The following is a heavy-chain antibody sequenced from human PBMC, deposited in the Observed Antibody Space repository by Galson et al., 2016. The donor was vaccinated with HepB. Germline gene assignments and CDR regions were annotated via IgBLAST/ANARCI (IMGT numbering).Heavy chain of an antibody. D-gene: IGHD3-9*01. Sequence: SLRLSCAASGFTFSSYAMSWVRQAPGKGLEWVSSSGSGVPTYYAASVKGRFTISRDNSKNTLFLQMHSLRADDTAVYYCAKSVLEYDILTGYYRRGADYWGQGTLVTVSS. CDR3: AKSVLEYDILTGYYRRGADY. CDR1: GFTFSSYA. CDR2: SGSGVPT. V-gene: IGHV3-23*01. J-gene: IGHJ4*02.